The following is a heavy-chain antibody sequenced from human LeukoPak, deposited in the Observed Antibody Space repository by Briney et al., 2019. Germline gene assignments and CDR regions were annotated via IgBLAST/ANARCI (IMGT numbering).Heavy chain of an antibody. CDR2: IKQDVTEK. Sequence: LPGGSLRLSCAASGFTFSSYWMSWVRQAPGKGLEWVAYIKQDVTEKYHVDSVKGRFSISRDNAKNSLYLQMNSLRAEDTAVYYCARDFVFGGAPPVDAFDIWGLGTMVTVSS. CDR1: GFTFSSYW. J-gene: IGHJ3*02. CDR3: ARDFVFGGAPPVDAFDI. D-gene: IGHD3-10*01. V-gene: IGHV3-7*01.